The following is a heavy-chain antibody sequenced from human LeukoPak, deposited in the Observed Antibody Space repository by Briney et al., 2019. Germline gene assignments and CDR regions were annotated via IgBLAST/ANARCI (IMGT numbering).Heavy chain of an antibody. CDR2: IYYSGST. CDR3: ASGLGYCSSTSCHAFDY. Sequence: SETLSLTCTVSGGSISSYYWSWIRQPPGKGLEWIGYIYYSGSTNYNPSLKSRVTISVDTSKNQFSLKLSSVTAADTAVYYCASGLGYCSSTSCHAFDYWGQGTLVTVSS. CDR1: GGSISSYY. D-gene: IGHD2-2*01. J-gene: IGHJ4*02. V-gene: IGHV4-59*01.